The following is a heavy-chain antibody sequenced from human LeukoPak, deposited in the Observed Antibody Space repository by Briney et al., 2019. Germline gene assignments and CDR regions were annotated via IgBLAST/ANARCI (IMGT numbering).Heavy chain of an antibody. V-gene: IGHV1-69*05. D-gene: IGHD3-22*01. CDR3: ARGPMGPNYYDHFGI. CDR2: IIPIFGTA. Sequence: ASVKVSCKASGGTFSSYAISWVRQAPGQGLEWMGGIIPIFGTANYAQKFQGRVTITTDESTSTAYMELSSLRSEDTAVYYCARGPMGPNYYDHFGIWGQGTMVTVSS. CDR1: GGTFSSYA. J-gene: IGHJ3*02.